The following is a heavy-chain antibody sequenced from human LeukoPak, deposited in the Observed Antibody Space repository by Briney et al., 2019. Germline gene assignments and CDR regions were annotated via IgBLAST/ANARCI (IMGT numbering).Heavy chain of an antibody. Sequence: NPGGSLRLSCAASGFTFSSYSMNWVRQAPGKGLEWVSSISSSSSYIYYADSVKGRFTISRDNAKNSLYLQMNSLRAEDTAVYYCARDRHVGFLEWLLYGWFDPWGQGTLVTVSS. CDR3: ARDRHVGFLEWLLYGWFDP. V-gene: IGHV3-21*01. J-gene: IGHJ5*02. CDR1: GFTFSSYS. CDR2: ISSSSSYI. D-gene: IGHD3-3*01.